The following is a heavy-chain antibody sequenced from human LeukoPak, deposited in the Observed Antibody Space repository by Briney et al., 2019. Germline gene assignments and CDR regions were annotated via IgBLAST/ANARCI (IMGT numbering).Heavy chain of an antibody. V-gene: IGHV1-2*04. CDR3: ARGENWNYVGFVDY. J-gene: IGHJ4*02. D-gene: IGHD1-7*01. Sequence: ASVKVSCKASGYTFTGYYMHWVRQAPGQGLEWMGWINPNSGGTNYAQKFQGWVTMTRDTSISTAYMELSRLRSDDTAVYYCARGENWNYVGFVDYWGQGTLVTVSS. CDR1: GYTFTGYY. CDR2: INPNSGGT.